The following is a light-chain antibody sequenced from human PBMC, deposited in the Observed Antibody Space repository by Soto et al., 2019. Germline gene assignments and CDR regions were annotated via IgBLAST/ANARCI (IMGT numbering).Light chain of an antibody. CDR2: NAF. J-gene: IGKJ3*01. V-gene: IGKV3-11*01. Sequence: EIVVTQSPAPLSLSPGERPNLSCRVSQSLNIYFAWYQQQPGQAPRLLINNAFTTASRIPARFSVSGSGTDSDLTLSSLEPEHFAVSSCHQRHHWPSTTFGPGTKVDI. CDR1: QSLNIY. CDR3: HQRHHWPSTT.